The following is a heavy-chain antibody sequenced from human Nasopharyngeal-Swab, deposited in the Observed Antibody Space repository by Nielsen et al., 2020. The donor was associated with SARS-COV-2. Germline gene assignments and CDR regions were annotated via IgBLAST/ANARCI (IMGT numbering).Heavy chain of an antibody. CDR3: ARRHYDIPIAYHLDY. D-gene: IGHD3-9*01. Sequence: GESLKISCETYGFVFRNYWMNWVRHSPGTGLEWVARIDFDGRITNYTNSVRGRFTVSRDNANAKLFLQMDSLRVEDTAMYYCARRHYDIPIAYHLDYWGQGALVSVSS. CDR1: GFVFRNYW. CDR2: IDFDGRIT. J-gene: IGHJ4*02. V-gene: IGHV3-74*01.